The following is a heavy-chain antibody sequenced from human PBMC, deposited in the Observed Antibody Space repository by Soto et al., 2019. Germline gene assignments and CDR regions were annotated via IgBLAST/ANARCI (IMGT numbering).Heavy chain of an antibody. J-gene: IGHJ6*04. Sequence: PGGSLRLSCAASGFTFDDYAMHWVRQAPGKGLEWVSGISWNSGSIGYADSVKGRFTISRDNAKNSLYLQMNSLRAEDTALYYCAKDGAGMEESSGYYSWYGMDVWGEGTTVTVSS. CDR3: AKDGAGMEESSGYYSWYGMDV. D-gene: IGHD3-22*01. CDR2: ISWNSGSI. CDR1: GFTFDDYA. V-gene: IGHV3-9*01.